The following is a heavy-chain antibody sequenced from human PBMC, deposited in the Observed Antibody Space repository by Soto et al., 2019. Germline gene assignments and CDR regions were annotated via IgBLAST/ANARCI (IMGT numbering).Heavy chain of an antibody. CDR1: GDTFSNHT. J-gene: IGHJ6*03. CDR3: GRVAEMCTVTNGYYYYMDV. D-gene: IGHD4-17*01. CDR2: IIPILGVA. V-gene: IGHV1-69*04. Sequence: QVQLVQSGAEVKKPGSSVKVSCKASGDTFSNHTISWVRQAPGQGREWMGRIIPILGVANYAQKFQGRVTITADTSTSTAYLELSSLRSAYTAVYYCGRVAEMCTVTNGYYYYMDVWGTGTTGTVSS.